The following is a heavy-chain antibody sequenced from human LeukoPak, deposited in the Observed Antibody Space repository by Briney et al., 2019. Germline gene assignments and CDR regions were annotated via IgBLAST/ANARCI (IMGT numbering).Heavy chain of an antibody. CDR1: GGTFSSYV. J-gene: IGHJ4*02. D-gene: IGHD4-23*01. Sequence: RASVTVSCKASGGTFSSYVINWVRQAPGQGLEWMGRIIPILGIANYAQKFQGRVTITADKSTSTAYMELSSLRSEDTAVYYCASYGGNFGVFDYWGQGTLVTVSS. CDR2: IIPILGIA. V-gene: IGHV1-69*04. CDR3: ASYGGNFGVFDY.